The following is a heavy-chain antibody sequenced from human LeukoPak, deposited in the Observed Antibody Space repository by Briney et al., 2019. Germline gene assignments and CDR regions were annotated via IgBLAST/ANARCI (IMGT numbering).Heavy chain of an antibody. CDR1: GLTFSNFE. Sequence: GGSLRLSCAASGLTFSNFEMNWVRQLPGKGLEWLSYISSSGSTTEYADSVKGRFTISRDNARNSLYLQMNSLRVEDTALYYCASRPPPHRGPFDFWGQGTLVAVSS. J-gene: IGHJ4*02. CDR3: ASRPPPHRGPFDF. V-gene: IGHV3-48*03. CDR2: ISSSGSTT.